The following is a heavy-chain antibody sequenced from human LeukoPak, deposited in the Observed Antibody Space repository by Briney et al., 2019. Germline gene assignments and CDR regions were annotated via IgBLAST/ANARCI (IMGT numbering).Heavy chain of an antibody. CDR1: GFTFSSYA. V-gene: IGHV3-23*01. CDR2: ISAGGDST. Sequence: PGGSLRLSCAASGFTFSSYALTWARQAPGDGLEWVSSISAGGDSTSYSDSVKGRFTMFRDNSKNTLYLQMNSLRAEDTAIYYCAKKGNYCSGGSCYSDYYYYYMDVWGKGPRSPSP. J-gene: IGHJ6*03. CDR3: AKKGNYCSGGSCYSDYYYYYMDV. D-gene: IGHD2-15*01.